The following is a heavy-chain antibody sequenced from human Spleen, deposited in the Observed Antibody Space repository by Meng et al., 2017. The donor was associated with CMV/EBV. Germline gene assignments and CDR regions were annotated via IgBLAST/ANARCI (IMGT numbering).Heavy chain of an antibody. J-gene: IGHJ5*02. D-gene: IGHD2-2*01. CDR3: ARGRSVVVVPSTMRVHWFDP. CDR2: IYYSGST. Sequence: GSLRLSCTVSGGSISSYYWSWIRQPPGKGLEWIGYIYYSGSTKYNPSLQRRVTISEDTSKNEFSLRLSSVTAADTAVYYCARGRSVVVVPSTMRVHWFDPWGQGVLVTVSS. CDR1: GGSISSYY. V-gene: IGHV4-59*01.